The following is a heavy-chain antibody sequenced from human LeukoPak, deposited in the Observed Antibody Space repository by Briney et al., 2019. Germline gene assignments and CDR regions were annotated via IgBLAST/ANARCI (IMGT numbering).Heavy chain of an antibody. J-gene: IGHJ5*02. CDR3: ARDRGYSSSWYTSGWFDP. CDR1: GGSISSYY. CDR2: IYTSGST. D-gene: IGHD6-13*01. Sequence: PSETLSLTCTVSGGSISSYYWSWIRRPAGKGLEWIGRIYTSGSTNYNPSLKSRVTMSVDTSKNQFSLKLSSVTAADTAVYYCARDRGYSSSWYTSGWFDPWGQGTLVTVSS. V-gene: IGHV4-4*07.